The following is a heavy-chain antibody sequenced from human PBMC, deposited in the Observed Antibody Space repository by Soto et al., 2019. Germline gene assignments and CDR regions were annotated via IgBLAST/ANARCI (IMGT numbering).Heavy chain of an antibody. CDR2: INPNGGST. Sequence: ASVKVSCKAPADTFTSYYIHWVRQAPGHGLEWMGIINPNGGSTRFAQTFQGRITMTTDTSTSTAYMELRSLRSDDTAVYYCARLHYQYDSSGYPDYWGQGTLVTV. CDR1: ADTFTSYY. J-gene: IGHJ4*02. D-gene: IGHD3-22*01. V-gene: IGHV1-46*01. CDR3: ARLHYQYDSSGYPDY.